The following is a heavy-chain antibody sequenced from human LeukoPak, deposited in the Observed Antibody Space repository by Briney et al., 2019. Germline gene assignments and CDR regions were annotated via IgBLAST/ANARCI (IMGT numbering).Heavy chain of an antibody. CDR1: GFTFSSYG. Sequence: GGSLRLSCAASGFTFSSYGMSWVRQAPGKGLEWVSAISGSGGSTYYADSVKGRFTISRDNSKNTLYLQMNSLRAEDTAVYYCAKGSGWYGRDPRYYWGQGTLVTVSS. CDR3: AKGSGWYGRDPRYY. V-gene: IGHV3-23*01. J-gene: IGHJ4*02. CDR2: ISGSGGST. D-gene: IGHD6-19*01.